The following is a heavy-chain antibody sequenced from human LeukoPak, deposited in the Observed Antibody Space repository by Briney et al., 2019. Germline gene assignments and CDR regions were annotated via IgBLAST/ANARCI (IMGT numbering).Heavy chain of an antibody. CDR3: ARDMERELLYYYYGMDV. V-gene: IGHV1-2*02. D-gene: IGHD1-26*01. CDR2: INPNSGGT. CDR1: GYTFTGYY. J-gene: IGHJ6*02. Sequence: ASVKVSCKASGYTFTGYYMHWVRQAPGQGLEWMGWINPNSGGTNYAQKFQGRVTMTRDTSISTAYMELSRLRSDDTAVYYCARDMERELLYYYYGMDVWGQGTTVTVSS.